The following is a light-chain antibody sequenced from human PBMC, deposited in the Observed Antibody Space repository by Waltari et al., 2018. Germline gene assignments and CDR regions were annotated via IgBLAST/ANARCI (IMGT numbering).Light chain of an antibody. CDR3: QHRSDVPWT. CDR2: DAS. Sequence: ILLTQSPATLSLSPGERATLSGRASQSISSHLAWYQQKTGHAPGLLVFDASNRATAIPALFRGAWSGTDFSLSITTLEPEDFAVYYCQHRSDVPWTFGQGTKVEFK. V-gene: IGKV3-11*01. J-gene: IGKJ1*01. CDR1: QSISSH.